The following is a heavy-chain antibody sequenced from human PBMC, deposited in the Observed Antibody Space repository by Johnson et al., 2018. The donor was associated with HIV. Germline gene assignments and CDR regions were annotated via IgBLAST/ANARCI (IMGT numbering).Heavy chain of an antibody. Sequence: QVQLVESGGGMVQPGRSLRLSCAASGFTFTTYALHWVRRAPGKGLECVAVISYDVTYKYYADSVKGRFTISRDNSGNTLYLEMNSLRAEDTAVYYCASDYYYDSRARLGAFDIWGQGTMVTVSS. CDR3: ASDYYYDSRARLGAFDI. D-gene: IGHD3-22*01. J-gene: IGHJ3*02. V-gene: IGHV3-30*04. CDR1: GFTFTTYA. CDR2: ISYDVTYK.